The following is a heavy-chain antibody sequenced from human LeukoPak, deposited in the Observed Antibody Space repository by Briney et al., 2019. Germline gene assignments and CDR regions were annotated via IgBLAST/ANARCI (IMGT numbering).Heavy chain of an antibody. CDR2: ISGSGGST. CDR3: AKETYDSSGCLHDFDY. D-gene: IGHD3-22*01. V-gene: IGHV3-23*01. J-gene: IGHJ4*02. Sequence: GGSLRLSCAASGFTFSSYAMSWVRQAPGKGLEWVSAISGSGGSTYYADSVKGRFTISRDNSKNTLYLQMNSLRAEDTAVYYCAKETYDSSGCLHDFDYWGQGTLVTVSS. CDR1: GFTFSSYA.